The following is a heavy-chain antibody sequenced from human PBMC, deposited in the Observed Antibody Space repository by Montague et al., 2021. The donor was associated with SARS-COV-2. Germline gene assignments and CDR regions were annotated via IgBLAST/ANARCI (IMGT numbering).Heavy chain of an antibody. Sequence: SETLSLTCTVSGGSISSSSYYWGWIRQPPGQGLEWIGSIYYSGSTYRNPSLKSRVTISVDTSKNQFSLKLSSVTAADTAVYYCARRYSSSWTGDQYYFDYWGQGTLVTVSS. CDR2: IYYSGST. CDR3: ARRYSSSWTGDQYYFDY. CDR1: GGSISSSSYY. D-gene: IGHD6-13*01. J-gene: IGHJ4*02. V-gene: IGHV4-39*07.